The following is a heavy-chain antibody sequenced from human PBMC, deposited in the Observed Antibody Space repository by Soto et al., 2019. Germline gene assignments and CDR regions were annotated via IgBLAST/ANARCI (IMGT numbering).Heavy chain of an antibody. V-gene: IGHV3-48*03. J-gene: IGHJ5*02. Sequence: PGGSLRLSCAASGFTFSTYEMNWVRQAPGKGLEWVSYISSRRDTIYYADSVKGRFTISRDNAKSSLYLQMNSLRVEDTAVYYCARETYGGNPLGPWGQGTLVTVSS. CDR2: ISSRRDTI. D-gene: IGHD4-17*01. CDR3: ARETYGGNPLGP. CDR1: GFTFSTYE.